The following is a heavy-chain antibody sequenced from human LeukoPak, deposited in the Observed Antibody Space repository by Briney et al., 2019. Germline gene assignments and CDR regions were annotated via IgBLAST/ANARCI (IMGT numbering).Heavy chain of an antibody. CDR3: ARGVVPAAFPDY. J-gene: IGHJ4*02. CDR2: MNPNSGNT. V-gene: IGHV1-8*01. D-gene: IGHD2-2*01. Sequence: ASVKVSCKASGYTFTSYDINWVRQATGQGLEWMGWMNPNSGNTGYAQKFQGRVTMTRNTSISTAYMELSSLRSEDTAVYYCARGVVPAAFPDYWGQGTLVTVSS. CDR1: GYTFTSYD.